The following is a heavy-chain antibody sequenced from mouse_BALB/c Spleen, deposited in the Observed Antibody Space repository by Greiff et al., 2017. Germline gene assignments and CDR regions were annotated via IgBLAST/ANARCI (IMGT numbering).Heavy chain of an antibody. V-gene: IGHV14-3*02. Sequence: EVQLQQSGAELVKPGASVKLSCTVTGFNIKDTYMHWVKQRPEQGLEWIGRIDTANGNTKYDPKFQGKATITADTSSNTAYLQLSSLTSEDTTVYYCAGSSWFAYWGQGTLVTVSA. J-gene: IGHJ3*01. CDR2: IDTANGNT. CDR3: AGSSWFAY. CDR1: GFNIKDTY. D-gene: IGHD1-1*01.